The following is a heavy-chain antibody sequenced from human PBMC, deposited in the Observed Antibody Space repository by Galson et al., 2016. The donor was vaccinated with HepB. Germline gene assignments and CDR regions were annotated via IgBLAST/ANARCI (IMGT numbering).Heavy chain of an antibody. CDR1: GFTFSNYG. J-gene: IGHJ5*02. Sequence: SLRLSCAASGFTFSNYGMHWVRQAPGKGLEWVAVIWYDGSKTYYGDSVKGRFTISRDNYKNTLFLQMDSLKDEDTAVHYCARDRLTFSNFQNWFDPWGQGTLVTVSS. D-gene: IGHD4-11*01. CDR2: IWYDGSKT. CDR3: ARDRLTFSNFQNWFDP. V-gene: IGHV3-33*01.